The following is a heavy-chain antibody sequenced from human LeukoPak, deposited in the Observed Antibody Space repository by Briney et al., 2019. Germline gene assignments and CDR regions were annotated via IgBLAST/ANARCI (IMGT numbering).Heavy chain of an antibody. Sequence: SETLSLTCTVSGGSISSSSYYWAWIRQPPGKGLEWIGSVHYSGSIYYNPSLKSRATLSLDTSKNQFSLRLSSVTAADTAVYYCARDLFYSVSGTYYNVGRVFNYWGQGTLVTVSS. V-gene: IGHV4-39*07. D-gene: IGHD3-10*01. CDR1: GGSISSSSYY. CDR2: VHYSGSI. CDR3: ARDLFYSVSGTYYNVGRVFNY. J-gene: IGHJ4*02.